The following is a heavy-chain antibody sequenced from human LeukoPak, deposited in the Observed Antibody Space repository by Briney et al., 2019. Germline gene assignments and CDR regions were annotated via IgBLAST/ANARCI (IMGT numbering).Heavy chain of an antibody. J-gene: IGHJ5*01. CDR2: IYSGGTT. CDR3: AKGVVVMPATRIDS. CDR1: GFTVSSNY. V-gene: IGHV3-53*01. Sequence: GGSLRLSCAASGFTVSSNYMSWVRQAPGKGLEWVSVIYSGGTTYYADSVKGRFTISRDNSKDTLYLQMNNVRPEDTSVYYCAKGVVVMPATRIDSWGQGTLVIVSS. D-gene: IGHD2-15*01.